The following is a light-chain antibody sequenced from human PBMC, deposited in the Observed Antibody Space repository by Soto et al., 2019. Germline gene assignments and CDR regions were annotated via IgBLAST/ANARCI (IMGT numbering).Light chain of an antibody. CDR1: SSNIGTGYD. CDR3: QSYDSSLSGYV. V-gene: IGLV1-40*01. CDR2: GNT. J-gene: IGLJ1*01. Sequence: QSVLTQPPSVSGAPGQRVTISCTGSSSNIGTGYDVHWYQQLPGTAPKLLIYGNTNRPSGVPARVSGSKSGTSASLAITGLQAEDEADYYCQSYDSSLSGYVFGTGTKLTVL.